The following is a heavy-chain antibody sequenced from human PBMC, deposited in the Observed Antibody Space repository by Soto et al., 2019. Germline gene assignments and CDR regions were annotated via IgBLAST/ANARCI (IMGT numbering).Heavy chain of an antibody. CDR3: ARDSSIVPRPIDD. V-gene: IGHV3-11*06. D-gene: IGHD6-6*01. CDR1: GFTFSDYY. Sequence: PGGSLRLSCAASGFTFSDYYMSWIRQVPGKGLEWVSYISGSSSYAIYTESVKGRFTISRNNAKNSLYLQMNSLRAEDTAIYYCARDSSIVPRPIDDWGQGTLVTVSS. CDR2: ISGSSSYA. J-gene: IGHJ4*02.